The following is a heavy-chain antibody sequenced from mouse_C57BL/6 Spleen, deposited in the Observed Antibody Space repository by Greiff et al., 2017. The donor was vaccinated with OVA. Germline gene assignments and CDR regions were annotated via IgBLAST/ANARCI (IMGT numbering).Heavy chain of an antibody. Sequence: VKLVESDAELVKPGASVKISCKVSGYTFTDHTIHWMKQRPEQGLEWIGYIYPRDGSTKYNEKFKGKATLTADKSSSTAYMQLNSLTSEDSAVYFCARPIDYDEAWFAYWGQGTLVTVSA. J-gene: IGHJ3*01. CDR2: IYPRDGST. V-gene: IGHV1-78*01. D-gene: IGHD2-4*01. CDR1: GYTFTDHT. CDR3: ARPIDYDEAWFAY.